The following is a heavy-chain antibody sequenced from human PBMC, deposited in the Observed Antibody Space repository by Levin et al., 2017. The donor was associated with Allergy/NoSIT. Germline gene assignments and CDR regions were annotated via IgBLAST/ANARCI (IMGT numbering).Heavy chain of an antibody. CDR3: ARDGVGRENFDY. CDR1: GYTFSNYD. J-gene: IGHJ4*02. Sequence: GESLKISCKASGYTFSNYDMHWVRQAPGQRLEWVGWINAGNDNTKYSQKFQGRVTITRDPSASTAHLALSNLKSEDTAVYYCARDGVGRENFDYGGQGTLVTVS. CDR2: INAGNDNT. V-gene: IGHV1-3*01. D-gene: IGHD1-26*01.